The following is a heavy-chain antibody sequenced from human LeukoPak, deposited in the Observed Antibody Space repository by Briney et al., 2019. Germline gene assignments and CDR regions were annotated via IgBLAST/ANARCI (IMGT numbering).Heavy chain of an antibody. J-gene: IGHJ4*02. D-gene: IGHD1-26*01. CDR3: ARQNTPHGNFDY. CDR1: GFTFSSYD. CDR2: IGVAANT. V-gene: IGHV3-13*01. Sequence: GGSLRLSCAASGFTFSSYDMHWVRQPTGKGLERVSAIGVAANTFYSGSVKGRFTISRENAKNSLFLLMTSLRADDTAVYYCARQNTPHGNFDYWGQGILVTVSS.